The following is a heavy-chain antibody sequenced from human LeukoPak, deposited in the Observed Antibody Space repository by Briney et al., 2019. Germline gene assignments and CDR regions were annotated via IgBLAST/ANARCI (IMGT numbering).Heavy chain of an antibody. CDR2: INHSGST. J-gene: IGHJ6*03. CDR3: ARGYCSGGSCYSYYYYNYMDV. V-gene: IGHV4-34*01. CDR1: GVASSGNY. Sequence: SETLSLTCGVYGVASSGNYWSWIRQSPGRGLEWIGEINHSGSTNYNPSLKSRVIISIDTSKNQFSLKLSSVTAADTAVYYCARGYCSGGSCYSYYYYNYMDVWGKGTTVTVSS. D-gene: IGHD2-15*01.